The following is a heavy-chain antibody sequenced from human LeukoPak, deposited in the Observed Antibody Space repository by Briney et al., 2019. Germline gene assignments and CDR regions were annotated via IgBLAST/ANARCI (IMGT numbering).Heavy chain of an antibody. CDR1: GFTFSSYA. V-gene: IGHV3-23*01. CDR3: AKGSGSTMIVVVDY. D-gene: IGHD3-22*01. J-gene: IGHJ4*02. Sequence: GGALRLSCADSGFTFSSYAMSWGRQGPGKGGEGGSAISGSAASTYYAHSLKGPFTISRDNSMSTLYLQMNSLRAEDTAVYYSAKGSGSTMIVVVDYWGQGTLVTVSS. CDR2: ISGSAAST.